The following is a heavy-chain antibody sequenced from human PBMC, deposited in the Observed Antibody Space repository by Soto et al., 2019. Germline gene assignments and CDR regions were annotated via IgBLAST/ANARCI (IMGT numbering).Heavy chain of an antibody. Sequence: SQTLSLTCVGSGDTVSSNSVAWNWVTQSPSRGLEWLGRTYYRSRWYSDYAVSVRSRIDINADTSKNQDSLQLNSVTPEDTAVYYCARSEEDSDYYYYGMDVWGQGTTVTVSS. CDR1: GDTVSSNSVA. J-gene: IGHJ6*02. D-gene: IGHD2-15*01. CDR2: TYYRSRWYS. CDR3: ARSEEDSDYYYYGMDV. V-gene: IGHV6-1*01.